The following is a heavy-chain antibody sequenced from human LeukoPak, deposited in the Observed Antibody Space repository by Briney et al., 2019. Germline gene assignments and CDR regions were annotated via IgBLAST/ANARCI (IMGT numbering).Heavy chain of an antibody. J-gene: IGHJ4*02. CDR2: ISAYNGNT. CDR3: AREGTRYCSSTSCYTQPGGTDY. Sequence: GASVKVSCKASGYTFTSYGISWVRQAPGQGLEWMGWISAYNGNTNYAQKFQGRVTITADESTSTAYMELSSLRSEDTAVYYCAREGTRYCSSTSCYTQPGGTDYWGQGTLVTVSS. D-gene: IGHD2-2*02. CDR1: GYTFTSYG. V-gene: IGHV1-18*01.